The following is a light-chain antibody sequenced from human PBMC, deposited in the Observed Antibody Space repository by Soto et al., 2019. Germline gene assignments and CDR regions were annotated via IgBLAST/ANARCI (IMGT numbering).Light chain of an antibody. J-gene: IGKJ1*01. CDR1: QSISSS. V-gene: IGKV1-39*01. CDR3: LLDFGYFWA. CDR2: AAS. Sequence: DIQMTQSPSSLSASVGDSVTITCRASQSISSSLNWYQQKPGKAPRLLIYAASTLQSGVPSGFSGSGSGTDFALTISSLQPENFATYYCLLDFGYFWAFGQGTKVEIK.